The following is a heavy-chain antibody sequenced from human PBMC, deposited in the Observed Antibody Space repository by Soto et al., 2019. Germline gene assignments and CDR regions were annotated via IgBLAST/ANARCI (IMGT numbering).Heavy chain of an antibody. V-gene: IGHV1-69*01. CDR1: GGTFKSYV. D-gene: IGHD3-22*01. J-gene: IGHJ4*02. CDR2: IIPFLGSA. CDR3: AGTQFDTSGYYPSGLEL. Sequence: QVQLEQSGAEVEKPGSSVKVSCKPSGGTFKSYVLNWVRQAPGQGLEWMGGIIPFLGSADYAQKFQDRVTIPGDESTSTAYLELSSLRSEDSAVYYCAGTQFDTSGYYPSGLELWGQGTLVTVAS.